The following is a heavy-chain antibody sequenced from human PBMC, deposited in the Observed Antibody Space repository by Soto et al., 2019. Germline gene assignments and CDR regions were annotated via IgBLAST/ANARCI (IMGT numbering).Heavy chain of an antibody. V-gene: IGHV4-59*08. J-gene: IGHJ4*02. D-gene: IGHD3-3*01. CDR1: GGSMSSYY. Sequence: QVQLQESGPGLVKPSETLSLTCTVSGGSMSSYYWSWIRQPPGKGLEWIGYIFYSGSTKYNPSLKSRVTMSVDTSKNQFSLRLTSVTAADTVVYFCARASTLFGVVLTDWGQGSLVTVSS. CDR2: IFYSGST. CDR3: ARASTLFGVVLTD.